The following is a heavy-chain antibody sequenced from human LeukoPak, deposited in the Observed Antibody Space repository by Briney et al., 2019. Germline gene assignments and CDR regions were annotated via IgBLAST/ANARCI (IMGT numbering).Heavy chain of an antibody. J-gene: IGHJ4*02. D-gene: IGHD1-26*01. CDR1: GGTFSSYA. CDR3: ARVPDPSGSYGLSDY. Sequence: SVKVSCKASGGTFSSYAISWVRQAPGQGLEWMGRIIPILGIANYAQKFQGRVTITADKSTSTAYMELSSLRSEDTAVYYCARVPDPSGSYGLSDYWGQGTLVTVSS. V-gene: IGHV1-69*04. CDR2: IIPILGIA.